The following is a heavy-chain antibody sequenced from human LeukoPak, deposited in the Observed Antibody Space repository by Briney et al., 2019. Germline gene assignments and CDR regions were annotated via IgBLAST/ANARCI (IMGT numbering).Heavy chain of an antibody. CDR1: GFTFSSYG. CDR3: AKDRPARRSVAGKYGMDV. Sequence: GMSLRLTCAASGFTFSSYGMHWVRQAPGKGLEWVAVIWYDGSNKYYADSVKGRFTISRDNSKNTLYLQMNSLRAEDTAVYYCAKDRPARRSVAGKYGMDVWGQGTTVTVPS. V-gene: IGHV3-33*06. CDR2: IWYDGSNK. J-gene: IGHJ6*02. D-gene: IGHD6-19*01.